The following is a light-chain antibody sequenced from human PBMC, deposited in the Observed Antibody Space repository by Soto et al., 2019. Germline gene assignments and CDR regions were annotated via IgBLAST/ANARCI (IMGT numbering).Light chain of an antibody. CDR3: SSFAGKNNLV. CDR1: SSDVGGYNY. V-gene: IGLV2-8*01. J-gene: IGLJ2*01. CDR2: EVS. Sequence: QSVLTQPPSASGSPGQSVTISCTGTSSDVGGYNYVSWYQQHPGKAPKLMISEVSKRPSGVPDRFSGSKSGNTAPLTVSGLQAEDEDDYYCSSFAGKNNLVFGGGTKVTVL.